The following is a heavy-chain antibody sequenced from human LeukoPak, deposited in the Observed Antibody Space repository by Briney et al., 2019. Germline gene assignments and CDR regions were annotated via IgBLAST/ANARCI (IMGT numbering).Heavy chain of an antibody. V-gene: IGHV4-39*07. CDR1: GGSISTNTYY. CDR3: ARVTYNGYQHFDY. J-gene: IGHJ4*02. CDR2: IHHRGTI. D-gene: IGHD3-10*01. Sequence: SETLSLTCIVSGGSISTNTYYWGWIRLPPGKGLEWIGEIHHRGTIYYNPSLRSRVTISVDTSKNQFSLRLTSVTAADTAVYYCARVTYNGYQHFDYWGQGNLVTVS.